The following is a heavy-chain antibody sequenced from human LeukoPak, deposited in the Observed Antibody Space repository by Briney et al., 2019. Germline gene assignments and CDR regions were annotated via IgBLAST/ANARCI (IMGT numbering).Heavy chain of an antibody. J-gene: IGHJ4*02. CDR1: GGSFSGYY. CDR3: ARDSQNWDFDY. D-gene: IGHD7-27*01. V-gene: IGHV4-34*01. CDR2: IYYSGST. Sequence: KTSETLSLTCAVYGGSFSGYYWSWIRQPPGKGLEWIGSIYYSGSTYYNPSLKSRVTISVDTSKNQFSLKLSPVTAADTAVYYCARDSQNWDFDYWGQGTLVTVS.